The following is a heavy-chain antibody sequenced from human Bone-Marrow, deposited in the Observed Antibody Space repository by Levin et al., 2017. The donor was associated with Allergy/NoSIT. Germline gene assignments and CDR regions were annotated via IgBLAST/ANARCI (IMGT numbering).Heavy chain of an antibody. D-gene: IGHD2-15*01. V-gene: IGHV1-18*01. Sequence: ASVKVSCKSSGYTFTSYGISWVRQAPGQGLEWVGWISADNGDTNFAQKLQGRITMTTDTSTSTPYMELRSLRFDDTAVYYCARVPGGYCSGGTCYSFHMDVWGKGTTVTVSS. CDR2: ISADNGDT. CDR3: ARVPGGYCSGGTCYSFHMDV. J-gene: IGHJ6*03. CDR1: GYTFTSYG.